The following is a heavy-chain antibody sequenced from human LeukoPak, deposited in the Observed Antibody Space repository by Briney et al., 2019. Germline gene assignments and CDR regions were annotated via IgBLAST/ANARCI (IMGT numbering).Heavy chain of an antibody. V-gene: IGHV3-7*01. CDR1: GFTFSSYW. CDR3: ARVNQGWNPPDYYYYYYMDV. D-gene: IGHD1-1*01. J-gene: IGHJ6*03. CDR2: IKQDGSEK. Sequence: GGSLRLSCAASGFTFSSYWMSWVRQAPGKGLEWVANIKQDGSEKYYVDSVKGRFTISRDNVKNSLYLQMNSLRAEDAAVYYCARVNQGWNPPDYYYYYYMDVWGKGTAVTVSS.